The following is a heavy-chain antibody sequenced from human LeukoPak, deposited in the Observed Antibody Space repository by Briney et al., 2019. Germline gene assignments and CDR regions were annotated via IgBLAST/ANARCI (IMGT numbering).Heavy chain of an antibody. V-gene: IGHV4-34*01. CDR1: GGSFSGYY. D-gene: IGHD6-19*01. CDR2: INHSGST. CDR3: ARGGIAVAGRPIDY. Sequence: SETLSLTCAVYGGSFSGYYWSWTRQPPGKGLEWIGEINHSGSTNYNPSLKSRVTISVDTSKNQFSLKVTSVTAADTAVYFCARGGIAVAGRPIDYWGQGTLVTVSS. J-gene: IGHJ4*02.